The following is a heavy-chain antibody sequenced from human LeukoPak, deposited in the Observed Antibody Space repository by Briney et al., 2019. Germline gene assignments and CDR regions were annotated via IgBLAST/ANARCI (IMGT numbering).Heavy chain of an antibody. CDR3: ARDEDGPGALIEY. V-gene: IGHV3-30*07. CDR2: ISYHGRNQ. J-gene: IGHJ4*02. CDR1: GFPFGSYA. D-gene: IGHD2-15*01. Sequence: GGSLRLSCAASGFPFGSYAMHWVRQAPGKGLQWVAVISYHGRNQYYADSVKGRFTISRDSSKNTVDLQMYSLGAEDTAVYYCARDEDGPGALIEYWGQGALVTVSS.